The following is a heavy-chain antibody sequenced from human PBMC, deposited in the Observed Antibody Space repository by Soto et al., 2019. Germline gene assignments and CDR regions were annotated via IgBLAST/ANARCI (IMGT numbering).Heavy chain of an antibody. Sequence: GGSLRLSCAASGFMFRSYAMHWVRQAPGKGLEWVAGIWYDGSTKYYGDSVKGRYSISRDNSKNMLDLQMNSLRAEDTAVYYCARTPYDFWSPGQFYFDHWGQGTLVTVSS. V-gene: IGHV3-33*01. CDR2: IWYDGSTK. D-gene: IGHD3-3*01. J-gene: IGHJ4*02. CDR3: ARTPYDFWSPGQFYFDH. CDR1: GFMFRSYA.